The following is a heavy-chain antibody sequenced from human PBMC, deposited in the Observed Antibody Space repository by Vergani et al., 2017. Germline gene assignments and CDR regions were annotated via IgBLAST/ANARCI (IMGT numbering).Heavy chain of an antibody. D-gene: IGHD2-2*02. CDR3: ARGIVVVPAAIDAFDI. Sequence: VQLVESGGGVVQPGRSLRLSCAASGFTFSSYAMTWVRQAPGKGLEWVSTISSDGGSTYYADSVKGRFTISRDNSKNTLYLQMNSLRAEDTAVYYCARGIVVVPAAIDAFDIWGQGTMVTVSS. CDR1: GFTFSSYA. J-gene: IGHJ3*02. V-gene: IGHV3-23*04. CDR2: ISSDGGST.